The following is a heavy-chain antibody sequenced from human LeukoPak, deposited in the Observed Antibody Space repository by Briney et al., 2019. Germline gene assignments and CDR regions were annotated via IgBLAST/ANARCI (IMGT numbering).Heavy chain of an antibody. V-gene: IGHV3-74*01. Sequence: GGSLRLSCAASGFDFREYWMHWVRQTPGTGLMWVARINDGGTYTAYADSVKGRFTVSRDNAENTLYLQMNTLRVEDTAIYYCAREIKIQGFRAFDFWGQGTPVTVSS. J-gene: IGHJ4*02. D-gene: IGHD3-10*01. CDR1: GFDFREYW. CDR3: AREIKIQGFRAFDF. CDR2: INDGGTYT.